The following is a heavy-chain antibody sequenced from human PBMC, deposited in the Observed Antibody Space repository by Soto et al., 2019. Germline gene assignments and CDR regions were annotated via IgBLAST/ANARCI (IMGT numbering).Heavy chain of an antibody. Sequence: QVQLQQWGAGLLKPSETLSLTCAVYGGSFSGYYWSWIRQPPGKGLECIGEINHSGSTNYNPSLKSRVTISVDTSKNQFSLKLSSVTAADTAVYYCARGNDYGDIYYFDYWGQGTLVTVSS. V-gene: IGHV4-34*01. CDR3: ARGNDYGDIYYFDY. J-gene: IGHJ4*02. CDR2: INHSGST. D-gene: IGHD4-17*01. CDR1: GGSFSGYY.